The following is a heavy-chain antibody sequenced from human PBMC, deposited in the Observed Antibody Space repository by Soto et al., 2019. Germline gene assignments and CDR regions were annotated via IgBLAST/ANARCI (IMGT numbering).Heavy chain of an antibody. V-gene: IGHV3-7*01. CDR1: GFSIRDYW. CDR2: IKQDGSEK. J-gene: IGHJ6*03. Sequence: EEQLVESGGGLVQPGGSLRLSCAASGFSIRDYWMTWVRQAPGKGLDWVANIKQDGSEKFYVDSLKGRFTISRDNAKNSVYLLMNSLRADVTAVYYCARGKDGRRAGTYYFDMDVWGKGTTVTLSS. D-gene: IGHD1-1*01. CDR3: ARGKDGRRAGTYYFDMDV.